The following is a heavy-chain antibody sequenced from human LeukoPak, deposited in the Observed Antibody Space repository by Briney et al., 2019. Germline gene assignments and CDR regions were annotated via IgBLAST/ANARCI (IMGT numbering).Heavy chain of an antibody. Sequence: SETLSLTCAVYGGSFSGYYWSWIRQPPGKGLEWIGEINHSGSTNYNPSLKSRGTISVDTSKNQFSLKLSSVTAADTAVYYCALRWLQLDYWGQGTLVTVSS. V-gene: IGHV4-34*01. D-gene: IGHD5-24*01. J-gene: IGHJ4*02. CDR3: ALRWLQLDY. CDR1: GGSFSGYY. CDR2: INHSGST.